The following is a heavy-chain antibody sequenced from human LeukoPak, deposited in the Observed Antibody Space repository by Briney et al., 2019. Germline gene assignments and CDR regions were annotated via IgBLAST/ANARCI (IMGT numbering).Heavy chain of an antibody. CDR3: ARGTHITLVRGALDY. D-gene: IGHD3-10*01. V-gene: IGHV3-48*03. J-gene: IGHJ4*02. Sequence: GSLRLSCAASGFTFSSYEMNWVRQAPGKGLEWVSYINSRGSNTYYTDSVKGRFTISRDNAKNSLYLQMNSLRAEDTAVYYCARGTHITLVRGALDYWGRGTLVTVSS. CDR2: INSRGSNT. CDR1: GFTFSSYE.